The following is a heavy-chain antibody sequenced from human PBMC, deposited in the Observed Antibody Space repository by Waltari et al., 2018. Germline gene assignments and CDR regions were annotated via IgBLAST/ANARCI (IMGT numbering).Heavy chain of an antibody. V-gene: IGHV1-3*01. J-gene: IGHJ4*02. CDR1: GYTFTTST. D-gene: IGHD3-10*01. Sequence: QVQLVQSGAEVKKPGASVKVSCKASGYTFTTSTMQWVRQATGQRPEGMGWIIGGSGDTQYSKKFEGRITITRDTSASIAYLELSSLRSEDTAVYFCGREAREGRAPMAYFDYWGQGTLVTVSS. CDR2: IIGGSGDT. CDR3: GREAREGRAPMAYFDY.